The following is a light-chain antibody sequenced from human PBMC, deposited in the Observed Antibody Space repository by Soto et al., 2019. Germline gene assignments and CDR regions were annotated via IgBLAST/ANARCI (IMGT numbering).Light chain of an antibody. CDR2: GSS. V-gene: IGKV3-20*01. CDR1: ETISTN. Sequence: EIVLSQSPATLSVSPGERATLSCRATETISTNLAWFQRKPGQPPRLLIYGSSTRATGVPDRFSGSGSGTEFTLIISRLEPEDFAVYFCQQYGSSPPYTFGQGTKVDIK. CDR3: QQYGSSPPYT. J-gene: IGKJ2*01.